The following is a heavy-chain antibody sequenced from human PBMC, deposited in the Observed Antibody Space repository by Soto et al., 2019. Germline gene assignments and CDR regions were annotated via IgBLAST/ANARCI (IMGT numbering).Heavy chain of an antibody. CDR3: ARSYDILTGYSGFDY. D-gene: IGHD3-9*01. CDR1: GGTFSSYS. CDR2: ISSSSSFI. J-gene: IGHJ4*02. Sequence: GGSVRLSCAASGGTFSSYSMNWVRQAPGKGLEWVSSISSSSSFIYYADSVKGRFTISRDNAKNSLYLQMNSLRAEDTAMFYCARSYDILTGYSGFDYWGQGTLVTVSS. V-gene: IGHV3-21*01.